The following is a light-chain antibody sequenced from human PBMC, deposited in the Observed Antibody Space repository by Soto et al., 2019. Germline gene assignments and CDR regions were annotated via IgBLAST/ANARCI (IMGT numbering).Light chain of an antibody. Sequence: QSALTQSASVSGSPGQSITISCTGTSSDVGGYTRVSWYQQNPGKAPKLMIYEVSNRPSGVSNRCSGSKSGNTASLTISGLQAEDEAEYYCASYTSSSSYVFGTGTKLTVL. V-gene: IGLV2-14*01. CDR2: EVS. J-gene: IGLJ1*01. CDR1: SSDVGGYTR. CDR3: ASYTSSSSYV.